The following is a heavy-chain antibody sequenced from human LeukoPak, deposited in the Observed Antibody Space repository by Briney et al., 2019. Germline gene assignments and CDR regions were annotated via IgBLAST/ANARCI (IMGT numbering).Heavy chain of an antibody. D-gene: IGHD3-22*01. V-gene: IGHV3-30*14. J-gene: IGHJ4*02. CDR2: ISYDGRNK. CDR1: GFTFSSYA. CDR3: ARDTYYYDSSGYWPPTVQAPTGN. Sequence: GGSLRLSCAASGFTFSSYAMHWVRQAPGKGLEWVAVISYDGRNKYYTDSVKGRFPISRDNSKNTLYLQMNSLRAEDTAVYYCARDTYYYDSSGYWPPTVQAPTGNWGQGTLVTVSS.